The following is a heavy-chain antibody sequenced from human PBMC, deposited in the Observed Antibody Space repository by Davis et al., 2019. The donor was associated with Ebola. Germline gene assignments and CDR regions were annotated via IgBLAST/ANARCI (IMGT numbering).Heavy chain of an antibody. CDR3: ARGRGDCWSTTCYIDY. V-gene: IGHV3-74*01. D-gene: IGHD2-2*02. J-gene: IGHJ4*02. CDR2: ISGGGGST. CDR1: GFTFSNAW. Sequence: GESLKISCAGSGFTFSNAWMNWVRQAPGKGLEWVSAISGGGGSTYYADSVKGRFTISRDNAKNTLYLQMNSLSAEDTAVYYCARGRGDCWSTTCYIDYWGQGTLVTVSS.